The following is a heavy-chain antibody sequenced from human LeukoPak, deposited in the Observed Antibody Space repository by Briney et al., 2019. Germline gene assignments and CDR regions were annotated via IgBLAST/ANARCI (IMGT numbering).Heavy chain of an antibody. J-gene: IGHJ4*02. D-gene: IGHD3-10*01. V-gene: IGHV4-4*07. CDR3: ARVRGYGSGTFDY. CDR1: GGSISGYY. CDR2: IHTSGST. Sequence: SETLSLTCTVSGGSISGYYWSWIRQPAGKGLEWLGRIHTSGSTNYNPSLKSRVSMSLDTSKNQFSLKLSSVTAADTAVYYCARVRGYGSGTFDYWGQGTLVTVSS.